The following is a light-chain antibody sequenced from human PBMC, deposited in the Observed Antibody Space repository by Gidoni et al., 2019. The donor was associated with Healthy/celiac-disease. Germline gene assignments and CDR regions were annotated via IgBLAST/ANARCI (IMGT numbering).Light chain of an antibody. CDR3: QQYNSYPYT. V-gene: IGKV1-5*03. J-gene: IGKJ2*01. CDR2: KAS. CDR1: QSISSW. Sequence: DIKRTQSPSTLSASVGDRVTITCRASQSISSWLAWYQQKPGKAPKLLIYKASSLESGVPSRFSGSGSGTEFTLTISSLQPDDFATYYCQQYNSYPYTFGQGTKLEIK.